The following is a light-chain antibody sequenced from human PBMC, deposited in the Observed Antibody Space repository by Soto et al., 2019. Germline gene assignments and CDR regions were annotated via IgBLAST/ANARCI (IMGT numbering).Light chain of an antibody. CDR2: AAS. Sequence: DIQMPQSPSSLSSSVGDRVTITCRASQSIVTYLNWYLQKPGKAPKLLIYAASNLQSGVPSRFSGSGSGTEFTLTISNLQPDAFASYYCQQYDSYSSGPFGQGTKVDI. J-gene: IGKJ1*01. CDR3: QQYDSYSSGP. V-gene: IGKV1-39*01. CDR1: QSIVTY.